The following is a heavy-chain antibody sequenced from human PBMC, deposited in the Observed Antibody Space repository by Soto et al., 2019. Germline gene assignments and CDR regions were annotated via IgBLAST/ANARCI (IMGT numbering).Heavy chain of an antibody. CDR2: INDRGSI. CDR3: ARESHDILTGPPWVWYFDL. V-gene: IGHV4-34*01. J-gene: IGHJ2*01. D-gene: IGHD3-9*01. Sequence: QVQLQQWGAGPLRPLETLSLTCGVSGGSFSGYYWAWIRQSPGKGLEWIGEINDRGSINYNPSLKSRVSISVDTSKKHSSLNLRSVTAADPAVYYCARESHDILTGPPWVWYFDLWGRGTLVTVSS. CDR1: GGSFSGYY.